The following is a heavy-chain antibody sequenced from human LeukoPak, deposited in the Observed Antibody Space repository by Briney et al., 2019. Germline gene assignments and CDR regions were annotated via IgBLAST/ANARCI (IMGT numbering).Heavy chain of an antibody. Sequence: GGSLRLSCAASGFTVRSNYMNWVRQAPGKGLEWVSVIYSGGDTYYADSVKGRFTISRDISKNTLYLQMNSLRAEDTAVYYCARGPMVRAPRYYYYYMDVWGKGTTVTVSS. CDR3: ARGPMVRAPRYYYYYMDV. J-gene: IGHJ6*03. CDR1: GFTVRSNY. V-gene: IGHV3-66*02. D-gene: IGHD3-10*01. CDR2: IYSGGDT.